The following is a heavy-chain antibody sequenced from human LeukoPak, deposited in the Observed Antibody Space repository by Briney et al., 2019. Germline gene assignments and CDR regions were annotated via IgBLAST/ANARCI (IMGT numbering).Heavy chain of an antibody. CDR3: ARDRDGYPYY. J-gene: IGHJ4*02. V-gene: IGHV3-21*01. Sequence: PGGSLRLSCAASGFIFSSYSMNWVRQAPGKGLEWVSSISSSSSYIYYADSVKGRFTISRDNAKNSLYLQMNSLGAEDTAVYYCARDRDGYPYYWGEGTLVTVSS. CDR1: GFIFSSYS. CDR2: ISSSSSYI. D-gene: IGHD5-24*01.